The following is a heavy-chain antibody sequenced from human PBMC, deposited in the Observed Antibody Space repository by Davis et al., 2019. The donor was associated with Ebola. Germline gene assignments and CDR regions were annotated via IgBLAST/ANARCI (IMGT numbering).Heavy chain of an antibody. D-gene: IGHD3-10*01. V-gene: IGHV4-39*02. J-gene: IGHJ4*02. CDR2: IYYSGSA. CDR1: TFSSYW. CDR3: ARGYYGSGSYYNRFDY. Sequence: TFSSYWMSWIRQPPGKGLEWIGTIYYSGSAYYNPSLESRVAISVDTSNKHLFLNLRSVTAADTAVYYCARGYYGSGSYYNRFDYWGQGTLVTVSS.